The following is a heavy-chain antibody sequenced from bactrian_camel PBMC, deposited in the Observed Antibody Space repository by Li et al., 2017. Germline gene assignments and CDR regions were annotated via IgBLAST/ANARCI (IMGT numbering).Heavy chain of an antibody. J-gene: IGHJ4*01. CDR1: GYGFLNAC. D-gene: IGHD3*01. V-gene: IGHV3S53*01. CDR2: IRTDGIT. Sequence: VESGGGSVQAGGSLRLSCAASGYGFLNACMGWFRQAPGKEREGVAIIRTDGITSYEDSVKGRFTISRDNAKDTLYLQMNSLKIEDTAVYYCALGSSRQATMTARGKGTQVTVS.